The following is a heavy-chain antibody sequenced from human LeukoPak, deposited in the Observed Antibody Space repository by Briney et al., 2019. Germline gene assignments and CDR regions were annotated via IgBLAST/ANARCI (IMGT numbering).Heavy chain of an antibody. V-gene: IGHV3-7*01. CDR1: GFTFRSYW. CDR2: IKQDGSEK. J-gene: IGHJ4*02. Sequence: GGSLRLSCAAAGFTFRSYWMSWVRQVPGKGLEWVANIKQDGSEKYYVDSVKGRFTISRDNAKKSLYLQMNSLRAEDTAVYYCARDGGPFDYWGQGTLVIVSS. D-gene: IGHD3-16*01. CDR3: ARDGGPFDY.